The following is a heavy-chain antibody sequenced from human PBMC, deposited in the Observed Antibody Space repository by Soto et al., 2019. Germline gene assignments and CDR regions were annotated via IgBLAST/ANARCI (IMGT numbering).Heavy chain of an antibody. CDR2: IYYSGST. J-gene: IGHJ5*02. CDR1: GGSINSSSYF. V-gene: IGHV4-39*01. D-gene: IGHD6-19*01. CDR3: AIHYISGSRNWFDP. Sequence: SETLSLTCSVSGGSINSSSYFWGWVRQPPGKGLEWIGSIYYSGSTYYNPSLRSRVTISVDTSKNQFSLKLSSVTAADTAVFYCAIHYISGSRNWFDPWGQGTLVTVSS.